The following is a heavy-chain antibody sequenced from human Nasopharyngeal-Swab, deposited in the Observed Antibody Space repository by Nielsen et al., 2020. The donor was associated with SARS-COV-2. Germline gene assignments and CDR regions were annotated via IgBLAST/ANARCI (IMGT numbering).Heavy chain of an antibody. J-gene: IGHJ6*02. CDR1: GFTFSDYY. V-gene: IGHV3-11*04. D-gene: IGHD3-3*01. CDR2: ISSSGSTI. CDR3: ARVSWSDYDFWSGYYKSSYYYGMDV. Sequence: GGSLRLSCAASGFTFSDYYMSWIRQAPGKGLEWVSYISSSGSTIYYADSVKGRLTISRDNAKNSLYLQMNCLRAEDTAVYYCARVSWSDYDFWSGYYKSSYYYGMDVWGQGTTVTVSS.